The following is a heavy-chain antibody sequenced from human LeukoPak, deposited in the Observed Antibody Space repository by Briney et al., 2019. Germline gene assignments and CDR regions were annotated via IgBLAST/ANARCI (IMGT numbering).Heavy chain of an antibody. V-gene: IGHV3-23*01. CDR2: ISSSGEST. J-gene: IGHJ4*02. CDR3: AHSKDFTFDY. Sequence: GGSLRLSCAASGITFSKYCMSWVRQAPGKGLEWVSTISSSGESTYYADSVKGRFTISRDKSKNALYLHMNSLRAEDTAIYYCAHSKDFTFDYWGQGTLVTVSS. CDR1: GITFSKYC.